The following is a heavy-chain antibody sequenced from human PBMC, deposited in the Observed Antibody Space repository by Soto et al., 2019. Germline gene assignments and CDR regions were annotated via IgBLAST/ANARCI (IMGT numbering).Heavy chain of an antibody. D-gene: IGHD2-8*01. V-gene: IGHV4-34*01. J-gene: IGHJ6*02. Sequence: KASETLSLTCAVYGGSFSGYYWSWIRQPPGKGLEWIGEINHSGSTNYNPSLKSRVTISVDTSKNQFSLKLSSVTAADTTVYYCAGRPVYCTNGVCFNYYYYGMDVWGQGTTVTVSS. CDR3: AGRPVYCTNGVCFNYYYYGMDV. CDR1: GGSFSGYY. CDR2: INHSGST.